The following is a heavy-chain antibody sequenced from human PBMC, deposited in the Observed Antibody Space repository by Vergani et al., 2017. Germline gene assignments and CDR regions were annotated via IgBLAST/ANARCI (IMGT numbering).Heavy chain of an antibody. D-gene: IGHD2-2*01. CDR2: IYYSGST. Sequence: QVQLQESGPGLVKPSETLSLTCTVSGGSVSSGSYYWSWIRQPAGKGLEWIGYIYYSGSTNYNPSLKSRVTISVDTSKNQFSLKLSSVTAADTAVYDCASSYCSSTSCYGNLFDPWGQGTLVTVSS. CDR1: GGSVSSGSYY. V-gene: IGHV4-61*10. J-gene: IGHJ5*02. CDR3: ASSYCSSTSCYGNLFDP.